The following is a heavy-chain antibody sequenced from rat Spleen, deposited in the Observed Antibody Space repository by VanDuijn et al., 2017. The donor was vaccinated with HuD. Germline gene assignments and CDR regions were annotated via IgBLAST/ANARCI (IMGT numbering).Heavy chain of an antibody. V-gene: IGHV3-1*01. Sequence: EVQLQESGPGLVKPSQSLSLTCSVTGYSITSNYWGWIRKFPGNKMEWMGYISYSGSTSYNPSLKSRISITRDTSKNQFFLQLNSVTTEDTATYYCARQITIAAIPYYFDYWGQGVMVTVSS. J-gene: IGHJ2*01. D-gene: IGHD1-2*01. CDR1: GYSITSNY. CDR3: ARQITIAAIPYYFDY. CDR2: ISYSGST.